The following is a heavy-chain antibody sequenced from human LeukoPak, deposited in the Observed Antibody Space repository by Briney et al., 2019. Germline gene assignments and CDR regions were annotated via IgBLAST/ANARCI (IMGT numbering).Heavy chain of an antibody. J-gene: IGHJ4*02. CDR2: IYYSGST. D-gene: IGHD3-10*01. Sequence: SETLSLTCTVSGGSISSYYWNWIRQPPGKGLEWIGYIYYSGSTNYNPSLKSRVTISVDTSKNQFSLKLSSVTAADTAVYYCASLGESSVFDCWGQGTLVTVSS. CDR3: ASLGESSVFDC. CDR1: GGSISSYY. V-gene: IGHV4-59*08.